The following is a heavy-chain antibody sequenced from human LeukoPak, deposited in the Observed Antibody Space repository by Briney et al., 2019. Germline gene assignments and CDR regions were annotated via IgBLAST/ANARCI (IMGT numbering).Heavy chain of an antibody. V-gene: IGHV1-18*01. CDR3: ARGGRWELPRPYAFDM. CDR2: FSIYNGDT. Sequence: ASVKLSCKASGSTFTSYGISWRRRAPGQGRGWLGGFSIYNGDTNYAQKLQGRVTMTTDTSTSTAYMELRNLRPDDTAVYYCARGGRWELPRPYAFDMWGEGTMLTVSS. D-gene: IGHD1-26*01. CDR1: GSTFTSYG. J-gene: IGHJ3*02.